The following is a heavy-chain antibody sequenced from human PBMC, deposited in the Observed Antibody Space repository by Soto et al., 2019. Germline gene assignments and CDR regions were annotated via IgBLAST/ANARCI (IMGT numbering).Heavy chain of an antibody. J-gene: IGHJ5*02. V-gene: IGHV3-23*01. D-gene: IGHD6-13*01. Sequence: GGSLRLSCAASGFTFSSYAMSWVRQAPGKGLEWVSAISGSGGSTHYADSVKGRFTISRDNSKNTLYLQMNSLRAEDTAVYYCAKDLGIAAAGTWFDPWGQGTLVTVSS. CDR3: AKDLGIAAAGTWFDP. CDR2: ISGSGGST. CDR1: GFTFSSYA.